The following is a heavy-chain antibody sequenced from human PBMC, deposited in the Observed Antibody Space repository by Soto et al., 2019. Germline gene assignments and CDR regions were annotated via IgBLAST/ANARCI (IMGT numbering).Heavy chain of an antibody. CDR2: IYHSGSP. D-gene: IGHD3-3*01. CDR3: ARLDFRMNWFDP. Sequence: PSETLSLTCAVSGYSISSGYYWAWIRQPPGKGLEWIGTIYHSGSPFHNPSLKSRVAISVDTSKNQFSLKLRSVTAADTAVYYCARLDFRMNWFDPWGQGTLVTVSS. J-gene: IGHJ5*02. V-gene: IGHV4-38-2*01. CDR1: GYSISSGYY.